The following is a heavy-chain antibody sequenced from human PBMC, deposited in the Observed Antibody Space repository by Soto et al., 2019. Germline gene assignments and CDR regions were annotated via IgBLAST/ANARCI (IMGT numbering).Heavy chain of an antibody. J-gene: IGHJ4*02. CDR2: IYYSGST. Sequence: QVQLQESGPGLVKPSQTLSLTCTVSGGSISSGDYYWSWIRQPPGKGLEWIGYIYYSGSTYYNPSLKSXXTXSXXTSKNQFSLKLSSVTAADTAVYYCARGKGGYDFDYWGQGTLVTVSS. CDR3: ARGKGGYDFDY. V-gene: IGHV4-30-4*01. D-gene: IGHD5-12*01. CDR1: GGSISSGDYY.